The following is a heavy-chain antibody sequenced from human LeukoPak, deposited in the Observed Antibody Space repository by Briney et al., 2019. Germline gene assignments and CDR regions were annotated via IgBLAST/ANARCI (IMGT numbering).Heavy chain of an antibody. Sequence: PGRSLRLSCAASGFTFSSYAMNWVRQAPGKGLEWVSGISNSGGGTYYADSVKGRFTISRDNSKNTLYLQMNSLRVEDTAVYYCAKWRLVPRDPFDYWGQGTLVTVSS. CDR3: AKWRLVPRDPFDY. J-gene: IGHJ4*02. V-gene: IGHV3-23*01. CDR1: GFTFSSYA. CDR2: ISNSGGGT. D-gene: IGHD6-19*01.